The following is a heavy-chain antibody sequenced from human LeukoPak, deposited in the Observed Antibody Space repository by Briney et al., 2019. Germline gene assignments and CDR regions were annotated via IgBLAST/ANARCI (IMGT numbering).Heavy chain of an antibody. V-gene: IGHV4-59*01. CDR2: IYYSGST. CDR1: GGSISSYY. D-gene: IGHD4-17*01. Sequence: PSETLSLTCTVSGGSISSYYWSWIRQPPGKGLEWIGYIYYSGSTNYNPSLKSRVTISVDTSKNQFSLKLSSVTAADTAVYYCARTVYGDYTNWFDPWGQGTLVTVSS. CDR3: ARTVYGDYTNWFDP. J-gene: IGHJ5*02.